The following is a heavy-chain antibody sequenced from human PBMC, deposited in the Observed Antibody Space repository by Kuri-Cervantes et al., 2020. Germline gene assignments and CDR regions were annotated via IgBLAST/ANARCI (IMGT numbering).Heavy chain of an antibody. CDR3: ARAAGRYYDILTGYYARYFDN. J-gene: IGHJ4*02. V-gene: IGHV1-18*01. Sequence: ASVKVSCKASGYTFTSYGISWVRQAPGQGLEWMGWISAYNGNTNYAQKLQGRVTMTTDTSTSTAYMELRSLRSDDTAVYYCARAAGRYYDILTGYYARYFDNWGQGTLVTVSS. CDR1: GYTFTSYG. CDR2: ISAYNGNT. D-gene: IGHD3-9*01.